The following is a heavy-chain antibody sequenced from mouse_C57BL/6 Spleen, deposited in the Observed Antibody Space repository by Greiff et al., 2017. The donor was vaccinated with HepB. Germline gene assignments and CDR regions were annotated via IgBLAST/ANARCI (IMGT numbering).Heavy chain of an antibody. J-gene: IGHJ3*01. CDR3: ARRNDYDGGFAY. CDR1: GYTFTSYW. D-gene: IGHD2-4*01. V-gene: IGHV1-50*01. Sequence: VKQSCKASGYTFTSYWMQWVKQRPGQGLEWIGEIDPSDSYTNYNQKFKGKATLTVDTSSSTAYMQRSSLTSEDSAVYYCARRNDYDGGFAYWGQGTLVTVSA. CDR2: IDPSDSYT.